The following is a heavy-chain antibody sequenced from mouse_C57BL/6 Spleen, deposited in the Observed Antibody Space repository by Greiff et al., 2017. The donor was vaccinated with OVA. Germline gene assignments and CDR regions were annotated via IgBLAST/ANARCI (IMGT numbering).Heavy chain of an antibody. CDR2: IDPSDSYT. V-gene: IGHV1-50*01. Sequence: QVQLQQPGAELVKPGASVKLSCKASGYTFTSYWMQWVNQRPGQGLEWIGEIDPSDSYTNYNQKFKGKATLTVDTSSSTAYMQLSSLTSEDSAVYYCARPFTTVVANAMDYWGQGTSVTVSS. J-gene: IGHJ4*01. CDR1: GYTFTSYW. D-gene: IGHD1-1*01. CDR3: ARPFTTVVANAMDY.